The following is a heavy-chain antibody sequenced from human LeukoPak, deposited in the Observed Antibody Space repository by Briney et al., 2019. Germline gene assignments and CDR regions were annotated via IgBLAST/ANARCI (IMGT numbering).Heavy chain of an antibody. D-gene: IGHD3-22*01. V-gene: IGHV3-33*01. CDR2: IWYDGSNK. J-gene: IGHJ3*02. CDR1: GFTFSSYG. Sequence: HSGRSLRLSCAASGFTFSSYGMHWVRQAPGKGLEWVAVIWYDGSNKYYADSVKGRFTISRDNSKNTLYLQMNSLRAEDTAVYYCARDQAYDSSGLDIWGQGTMVTVSS. CDR3: ARDQAYDSSGLDI.